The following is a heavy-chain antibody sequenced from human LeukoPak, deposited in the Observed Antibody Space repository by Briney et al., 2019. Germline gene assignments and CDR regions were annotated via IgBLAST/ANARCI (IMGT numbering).Heavy chain of an antibody. CDR1: GGSFSGYY. CDR3: ARGPTTVRGYYYYYYGMDV. J-gene: IGHJ6*02. V-gene: IGHV4-34*01. CDR2: INHSGST. D-gene: IGHD3-10*01. Sequence: PSETLSLTCAVYGGSFSGYYWSWIRQPPGKGLEWIGEINHSGSTNYNPSLKSRVTISVDTSKNQFSLKLSSVTAADTAVYYCARGPTTVRGYYYYYYGMDVWGQGTTVTVSS.